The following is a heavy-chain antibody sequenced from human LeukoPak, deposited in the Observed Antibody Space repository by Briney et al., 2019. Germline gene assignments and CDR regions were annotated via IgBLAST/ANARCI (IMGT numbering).Heavy chain of an antibody. V-gene: IGHV4-34*01. J-gene: IGHJ6*03. Sequence: SETLSLTCAVYGGSFSGYYWSWIRQPPGKGLEWIGEINHSGSTNYTPSLKSRVTISVDTSKNHFSLKLSSVTAADTAVYYCARNRRYCSSTSCYLLYYYMDVWGKGTTVTVSS. CDR1: GGSFSGYY. CDR3: ARNRRYCSSTSCYLLYYYMDV. CDR2: INHSGST. D-gene: IGHD2-2*01.